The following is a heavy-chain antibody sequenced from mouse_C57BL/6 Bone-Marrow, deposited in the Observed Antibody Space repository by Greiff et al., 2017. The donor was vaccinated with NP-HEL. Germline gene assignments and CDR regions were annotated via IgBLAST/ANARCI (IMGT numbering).Heavy chain of an antibody. J-gene: IGHJ2*01. CDR3: ARSGYSTNFDY. V-gene: IGHV1-50*01. CDR2: IDPSDSYT. D-gene: IGHD2-5*01. Sequence: QVQLQQPGAELVKPGASVKLSCKASGYTFTSYWMQWVKQRPGQGLEWIGEIDPSDSYTNYNQKFKGKATLTVDTSSSTAYMQLSSLTSEDSEVYYCARSGYSTNFDYWGQGTTLTVSS. CDR1: GYTFTSYW.